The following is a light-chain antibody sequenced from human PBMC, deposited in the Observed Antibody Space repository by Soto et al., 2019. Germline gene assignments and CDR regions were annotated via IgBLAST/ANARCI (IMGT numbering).Light chain of an antibody. Sequence: VLTQSSGTLSLSPEERATLSCRACQSVSKNYLAWYQQKPGQAPRLLIYGASNRATGIPDRFSGSGSGTDFTLTISRLEPEDFAVYYCLQYGSSGTFGQGTKEDIK. V-gene: IGKV3-20*01. CDR2: GAS. CDR1: QSVSKNY. J-gene: IGKJ1*01. CDR3: LQYGSSGT.